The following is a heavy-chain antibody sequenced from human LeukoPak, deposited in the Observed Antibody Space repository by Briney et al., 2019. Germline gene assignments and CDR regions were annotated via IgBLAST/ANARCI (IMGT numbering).Heavy chain of an antibody. V-gene: IGHV4-34*01. J-gene: IGHJ4*02. Sequence: PSETLSLTCAVYGGSFSGYYWSWIRQPPGKGLEWIGEINHSGSTNYNPSLKSRVTISVDTSKNQFSLKLSSVTAADTAVYYCARDLTIAAAGTGYFDYWGQGTLVTVSS. CDR1: GGSFSGYY. CDR3: ARDLTIAAAGTGYFDY. D-gene: IGHD6-13*01. CDR2: INHSGST.